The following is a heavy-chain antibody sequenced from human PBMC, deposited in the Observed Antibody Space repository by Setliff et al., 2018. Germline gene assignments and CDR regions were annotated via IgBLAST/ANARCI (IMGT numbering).Heavy chain of an antibody. J-gene: IGHJ6*03. CDR3: AREQWLDPPGYYYMDV. CDR2: IYTSGST. CDR1: GGSISNYY. D-gene: IGHD6-19*01. Sequence: SETLSLTCTVSGGSISNYYWSWIRQPAGKGLEWIGRIYTSGSTNYNPSLKSRVTMSVDTSKNQFSLKLSSVAAADMAVYYCAREQWLDPPGYYYMDVWAKGTTVTVSS. V-gene: IGHV4-4*07.